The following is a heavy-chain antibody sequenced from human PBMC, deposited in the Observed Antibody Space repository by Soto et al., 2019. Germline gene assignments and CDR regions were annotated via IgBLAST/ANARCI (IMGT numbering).Heavy chain of an antibody. J-gene: IGHJ3*02. CDR3: ASGYGTDAFDI. CDR1: GFTFSSYA. Sequence: GGSLRLSCAASGFTFSSYAMHWVRQAPGKGLEYVSAISSNGGSTYYTNSVKGRFTISRDNSKNTLYLQMGSLRAEDMAVYYCASGYGTDAFDIWGQGTMVTVSS. CDR2: ISSNGGST. D-gene: IGHD1-1*01. V-gene: IGHV3-64*01.